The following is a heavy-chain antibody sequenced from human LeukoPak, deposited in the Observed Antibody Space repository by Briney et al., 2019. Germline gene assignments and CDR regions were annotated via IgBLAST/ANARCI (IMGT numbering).Heavy chain of an antibody. CDR3: ARDSARVRGVFYYGTDV. J-gene: IGHJ6*02. Sequence: SETLSLTCTVSGGSISSYYWSWIRQPPGKGLEWIGYIYYSGSTNYNPSLKSRVTISVDTSKNQFSLKLSSVTAADTAVYYCARDSARVRGVFYYGTDVWGQGTTVTVSS. D-gene: IGHD3-10*01. CDR2: IYYSGST. CDR1: GGSISSYY. V-gene: IGHV4-59*12.